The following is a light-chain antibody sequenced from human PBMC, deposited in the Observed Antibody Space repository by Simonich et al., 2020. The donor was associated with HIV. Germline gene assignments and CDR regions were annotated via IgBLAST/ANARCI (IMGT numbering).Light chain of an antibody. CDR3: SSYTSSSTLV. CDR1: SSDVGSYNL. V-gene: IGLV2-14*02. Sequence: QSALTQPRSVSGSPGQSVTISCTGTSSDVGSYNLVSWYQQHPGKAPKLMIYEGSKRPSGVSNRFSGSKSGTSASLAITGLQAEDEADYYCSSYTSSSTLVFGGGTKLTVL. J-gene: IGLJ3*02. CDR2: EGS.